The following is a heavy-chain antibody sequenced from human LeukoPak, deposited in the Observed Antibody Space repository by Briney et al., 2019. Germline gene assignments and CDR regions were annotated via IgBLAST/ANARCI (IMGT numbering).Heavy chain of an antibody. CDR3: ARDPSGYFNY. D-gene: IGHD3-22*01. J-gene: IGHJ4*02. Sequence: SETLSLTCTVSGGSISSGGYYWSWIRQPPGKGLDWIGYIYYSGSTNYNPSLKSRVTISVDTSKNQFSLRLSSVTAADTAVYYCARDPSGYFNYWGQGTLATVSS. V-gene: IGHV4-61*08. CDR1: GGSISSGGYY. CDR2: IYYSGST.